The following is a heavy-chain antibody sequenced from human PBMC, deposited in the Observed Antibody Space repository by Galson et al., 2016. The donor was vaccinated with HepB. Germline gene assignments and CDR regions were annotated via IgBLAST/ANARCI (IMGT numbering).Heavy chain of an antibody. CDR2: IDPSDSYT. CDR3: TKSRAIKFDP. Sequence: QSGAEVKKPGESLRISCKVFGYTFTSYRISWVRQMPGKGLEWLGRIDPSDSYTNYSPSFQGHVPMSADKSISTAYLQWSRLKASDTGMYYCTKSRAIKFDPWGQGTLVTVSS. D-gene: IGHD2-2*01. V-gene: IGHV5-10-1*01. J-gene: IGHJ5*02. CDR1: GYTFTSYR.